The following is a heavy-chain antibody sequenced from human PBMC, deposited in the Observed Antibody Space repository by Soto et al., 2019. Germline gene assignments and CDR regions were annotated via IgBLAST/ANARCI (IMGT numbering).Heavy chain of an antibody. CDR3: ARGRIVVVPAAPTSYMDV. D-gene: IGHD2-2*01. V-gene: IGHV1-46*03. Sequence: GSSVKVSCKASGYTFTSYYMHWVRQAPGQGLEWMGIINPSGGSTSYAQKFQGRVTMTRDTSTSTVYMELSSLRSEDTAVYYCARGRIVVVPAAPTSYMDVWGKGTTVTVSS. CDR1: GYTFTSYY. J-gene: IGHJ6*03. CDR2: INPSGGST.